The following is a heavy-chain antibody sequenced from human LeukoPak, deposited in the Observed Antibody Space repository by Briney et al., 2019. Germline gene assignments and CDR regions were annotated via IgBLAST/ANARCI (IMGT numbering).Heavy chain of an antibody. D-gene: IGHD3-3*01. CDR2: INHSGST. CDR1: GFTFSNAW. J-gene: IGHJ4*02. Sequence: GSLRLSCAASGFTFSNAWMNWIRQPPGKGLEWIGEINHSGSTNYNPSLKSRVTISVDTSKNQFSLKLSSVTAADTAVYYCARVWRFGFLEGFDYWGQGTLVTVSS. V-gene: IGHV4-34*01. CDR3: ARVWRFGFLEGFDY.